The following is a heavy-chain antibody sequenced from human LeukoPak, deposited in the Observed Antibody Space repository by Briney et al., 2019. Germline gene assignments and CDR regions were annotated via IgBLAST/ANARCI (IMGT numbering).Heavy chain of an antibody. CDR3: ARANDNTGYYPDYFDY. CDR1: GFNFSNYT. V-gene: IGHV3-30-3*01. Sequence: GGSLRLSCAASGFNFSNYTIHWVRQAPGKGPQWVAVITYDGTNTYYADSVKGRFTISRDNSKNTLYLRVNSLRTEDTAMYYCARANDNTGYYPDYFDYWGQGTLVTVSS. D-gene: IGHD3-22*01. J-gene: IGHJ4*02. CDR2: ITYDGTNT.